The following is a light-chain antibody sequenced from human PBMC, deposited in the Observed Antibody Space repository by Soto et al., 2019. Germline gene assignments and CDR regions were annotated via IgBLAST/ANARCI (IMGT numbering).Light chain of an antibody. CDR2: DAS. CDR3: QQYNDWPPFT. Sequence: EIVMTQSPATLSVSPGERATLSCRASQSVRRNLDWFQQKPGQAPRLLIYDASTRATGIPARFSGSGSGTEFTLTNSSLQSEDFADYYCQQYNDWPPFTFGPGTKVDIK. J-gene: IGKJ3*01. V-gene: IGKV3-15*01. CDR1: QSVRRN.